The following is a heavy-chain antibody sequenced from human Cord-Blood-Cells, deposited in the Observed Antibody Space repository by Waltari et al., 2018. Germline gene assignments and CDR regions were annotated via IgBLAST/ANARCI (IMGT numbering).Heavy chain of an antibody. D-gene: IGHD3-10*01. CDR2: INPNSGGT. CDR3: ARGAGDWYFDL. CDR1: GYTFTGYY. Sequence: QVQLVQSGAEVKKPGASVKVSCKASGYTFTGYYMHWVRQAPGQGLEWMGWINPNSGGTNKAQKLQGWVTMTRDTSISTAYMGLGRLISDDTAVYYCARGAGDWYFDLWGRGTLVTVSS. J-gene: IGHJ2*01. V-gene: IGHV1-2*04.